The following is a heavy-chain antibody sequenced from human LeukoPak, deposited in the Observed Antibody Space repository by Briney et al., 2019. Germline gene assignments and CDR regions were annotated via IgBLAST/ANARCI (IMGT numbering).Heavy chain of an antibody. Sequence: GGSLRLSCAASGFTFSSYAMHWVRQAPGKGLEWVAVISYDGSNKYYADSMKGRFTISRDNSKNTLYLQMNSLRAEDTAVYYCARDQYYYGSGRNTLDYWGQGTLVTVSS. V-gene: IGHV3-30-3*01. J-gene: IGHJ4*02. CDR1: GFTFSSYA. D-gene: IGHD3-10*01. CDR2: ISYDGSNK. CDR3: ARDQYYYGSGRNTLDY.